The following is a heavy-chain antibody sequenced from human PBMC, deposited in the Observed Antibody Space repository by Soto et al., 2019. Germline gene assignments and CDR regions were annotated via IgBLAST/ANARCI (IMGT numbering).Heavy chain of an antibody. J-gene: IGHJ2*01. CDR3: AREVPSRYFDL. CDR2: INHSGST. CDR1: GGSFSDYY. V-gene: IGHV4-34*01. Sequence: QVRLQQWGARLLKPSETLPLTCAVYGGSFSDYYWSWIRQPPGKGLEWIGEINHSGSTNYNPSLRSRVTRSVDTSKDQFSRKLNSVTAADTAVYYCAREVPSRYFDLWGRGTPVTVSS. D-gene: IGHD3-10*01.